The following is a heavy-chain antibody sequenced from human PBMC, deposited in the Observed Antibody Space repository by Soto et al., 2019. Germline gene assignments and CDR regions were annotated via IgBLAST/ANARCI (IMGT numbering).Heavy chain of an antibody. D-gene: IGHD6-19*01. Sequence: SETLSLTCAVYGGSFSGYYWSWIRQPPGKGLEWIGEINHSGSTNYSPSLKSRVTISVDTSKNQFSLKLSSVTAADTAVYYCARGGPYSSGWYRFAYWGQGTLVTVSS. J-gene: IGHJ4*02. CDR1: GGSFSGYY. CDR2: INHSGST. CDR3: ARGGPYSSGWYRFAY. V-gene: IGHV4-34*01.